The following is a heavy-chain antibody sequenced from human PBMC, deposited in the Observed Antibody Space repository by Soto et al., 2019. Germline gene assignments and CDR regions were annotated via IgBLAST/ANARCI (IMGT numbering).Heavy chain of an antibody. V-gene: IGHV3-11*04. CDR1: GFTFSDYY. D-gene: IGHD3-22*01. J-gene: IGHJ6*02. Sequence: GGSLRLSCAASGFTFSDYYMSWIRQAPGKGLEWVSDISSSGSIIYYADSVKGRFTISRDNAKNSLYLQMNSLRAEDTAVYYCARYDSSGYYWPYYYYGMDVWGQGTTVTVSS. CDR2: ISSSGSII. CDR3: ARYDSSGYYWPYYYYGMDV.